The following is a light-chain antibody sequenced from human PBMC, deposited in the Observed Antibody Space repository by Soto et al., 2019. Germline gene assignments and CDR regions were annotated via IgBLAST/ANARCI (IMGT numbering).Light chain of an antibody. CDR2: EGS. CDR3: CSYAGSSTHV. J-gene: IGLJ1*01. Sequence: QSALTQPASVSGSPGQPITISCTGPSGDVGSYNLVSWYQQHPGKAPKLMIYEGSKRPSGVSNRFSGSKSGNTASLTISGLQAEDEAHYYCCSYAGSSTHVFGTGTKLTVL. CDR1: SGDVGSYNL. V-gene: IGLV2-23*01.